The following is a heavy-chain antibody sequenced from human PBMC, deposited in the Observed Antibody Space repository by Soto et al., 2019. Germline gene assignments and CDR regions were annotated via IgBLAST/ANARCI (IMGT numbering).Heavy chain of an antibody. J-gene: IGHJ4*02. CDR3: ARSGDNGYYFDY. V-gene: IGHV3-64*01. CDR1: GFTFSRYA. Sequence: EVQLVESGGGLVQPGGSLRLSCAASGFTFSRYAMYWVRQAPGKGLEDVSAISSNGGSTYYANSVKGRFTISRDNSKNTLYLQMGSLRAEDMAVYYCARSGDNGYYFDYWGQGTLVTVFS. CDR2: ISSNGGST. D-gene: IGHD3-10*01.